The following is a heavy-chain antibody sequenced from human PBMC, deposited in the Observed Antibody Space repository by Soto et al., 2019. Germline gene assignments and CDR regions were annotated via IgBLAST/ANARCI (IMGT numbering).Heavy chain of an antibody. CDR1: GFTFSSYV. D-gene: IGHD2-2*01. Sequence: QVPLVESGGGVVQRGGSLRLSCVASGFTFSSYVIHWVRQAPGKGLQWVAVISFEGNNKRYAVSVKGRFTISRDNSNDALSLLMNSLRAQDSVVYYVTIVNAPYCSTITCTFDYWGPGILVTVS. V-gene: IGHV3-30*03. CDR2: ISFEGNNK. CDR3: TIVNAPYCSTITCTFDY. J-gene: IGHJ4*02.